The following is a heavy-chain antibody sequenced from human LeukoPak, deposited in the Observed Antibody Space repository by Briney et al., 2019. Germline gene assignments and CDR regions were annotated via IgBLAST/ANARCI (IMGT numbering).Heavy chain of an antibody. CDR2: INHSGST. D-gene: IGHD6-19*01. J-gene: IGHJ4*02. CDR3: ARYSSGLELFDY. CDR1: GGSFSGYY. Sequence: SETLSLTCAVYGGSFSGYYWSWIRQPPGKGLEWIGEINHSGSTNYNPSLKSRVTISVDTSKNQFSLKLSSVTAADTAVYYCARYSSGLELFDYWGQGTLVTVSS. V-gene: IGHV4-34*01.